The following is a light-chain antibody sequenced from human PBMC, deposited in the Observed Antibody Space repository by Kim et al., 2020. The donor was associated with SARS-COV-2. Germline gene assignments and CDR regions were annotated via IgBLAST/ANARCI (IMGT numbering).Light chain of an antibody. CDR2: GKN. CDR1: SLRTYY. Sequence: VAWGQTVRIKCQGDSLRTYYTTWFQQKPGQAPIVFFYGKNNRPSGIPDRFSGSSSGNTASLTITATQAGDEADYYCNSRDNNDNVLFGGGTRLTVL. J-gene: IGLJ2*01. V-gene: IGLV3-19*01. CDR3: NSRDNNDNVL.